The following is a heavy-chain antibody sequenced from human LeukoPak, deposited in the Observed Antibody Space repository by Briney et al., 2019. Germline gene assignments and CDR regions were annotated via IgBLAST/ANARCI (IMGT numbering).Heavy chain of an antibody. CDR1: GWSFSGYY. J-gene: IGHJ4*02. Sequence: SETLSLTCAVSGWSFSGYYWSWIRQPPGKGLEWIGEINHSGSTNYNPSLKSRVTISVDTSKNQFSLKLSSVTAADTAVYYCAGASAAAQGYWGQGTLVTVSS. V-gene: IGHV4-34*01. CDR2: INHSGST. D-gene: IGHD6-13*01. CDR3: AGASAAAQGY.